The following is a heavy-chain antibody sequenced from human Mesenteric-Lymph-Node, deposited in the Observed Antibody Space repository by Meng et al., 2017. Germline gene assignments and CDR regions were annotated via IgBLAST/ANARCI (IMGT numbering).Heavy chain of an antibody. D-gene: IGHD3-10*01. Sequence: GSLRLSCAVYGGSFSGYYWSWIRQPPGKGLEWIGEINHSGSTNYNPSLKSRVTISVDTSKNQFSLKLSSVTAADTAVYYCARDTRGSGSYIPYYYYGMDVWGQGTTVTVSS. V-gene: IGHV4-34*01. CDR3: ARDTRGSGSYIPYYYYGMDV. CDR2: INHSGST. J-gene: IGHJ6*02. CDR1: GGSFSGYY.